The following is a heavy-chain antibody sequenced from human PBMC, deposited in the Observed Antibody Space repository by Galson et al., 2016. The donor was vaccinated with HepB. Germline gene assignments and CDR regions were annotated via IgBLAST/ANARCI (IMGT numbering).Heavy chain of an antibody. CDR3: ARLSYYYDRSGL. D-gene: IGHD3-22*01. CDR2: IIPIFHTS. J-gene: IGHJ4*02. CDR1: GYTFTSYY. V-gene: IGHV1-69*13. Sequence: SVKVSCKASGYTFTSYYMHWVRQAPGQGLEWMVGIIPIFHTSNYAQKFQGRVTITADESTSTAYMELNSLKSEDTARYYCARLSYYYDRSGLWGQGTLVTVSS.